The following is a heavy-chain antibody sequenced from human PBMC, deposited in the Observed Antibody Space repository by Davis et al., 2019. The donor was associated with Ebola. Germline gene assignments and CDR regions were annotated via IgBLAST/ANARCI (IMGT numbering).Heavy chain of an antibody. CDR1: GFTFSDYY. V-gene: IGHV3-30*03. CDR2: ISYDGSNK. CDR3: ARDLVFGVGARLDFDY. Sequence: PGGSLRLSCAASGFTFSDYYMSWIRQAPGKGLEWVAVISYDGSNKYYADSVKGRFTISRDNAKNSLYLQMNSLRAEDTAVYYCARDLVFGVGARLDFDYWGQGTLVTVSS. D-gene: IGHD1-26*01. J-gene: IGHJ4*02.